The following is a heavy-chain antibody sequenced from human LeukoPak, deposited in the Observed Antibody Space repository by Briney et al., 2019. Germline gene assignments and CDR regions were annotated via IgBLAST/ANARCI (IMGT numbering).Heavy chain of an antibody. V-gene: IGHV3-21*04. CDR3: ARDWAELGTLDAFDI. CDR2: ISSSSSYI. J-gene: IGHJ3*02. CDR1: GFTFSSYS. D-gene: IGHD7-27*01. Sequence: GGSLRLSCAASGFTFSSYSMNWVRQAPGKGLEWVSSISSSSSYIYYADSVKGRFTISRDNAKNSLYLQMNSLRAEDTAVYYCARDWAELGTLDAFDIWGQGTMVTVSS.